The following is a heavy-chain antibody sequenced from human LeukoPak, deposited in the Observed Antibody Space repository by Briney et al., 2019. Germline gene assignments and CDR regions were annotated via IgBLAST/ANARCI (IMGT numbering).Heavy chain of an antibody. CDR1: GVLRSTPGVG. CDR3: AHTANSGWYEFDY. Sequence: SGPTLSKPTQTLTLTCTFSGVLRSTPGVGVAWIRQPPGKALELLTLIFSNDDKRYSPSLKNRLTITKDTSKNQVVLTMTNMDPVDTATYYCAHTANSGWYEFDYWGQGTLVTISS. D-gene: IGHD6-19*01. J-gene: IGHJ4*02. CDR2: IFSNDDK. V-gene: IGHV2-5*01.